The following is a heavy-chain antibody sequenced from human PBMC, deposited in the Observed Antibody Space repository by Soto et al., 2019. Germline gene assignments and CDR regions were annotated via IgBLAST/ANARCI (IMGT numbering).Heavy chain of an antibody. CDR2: IWYDGSNK. V-gene: IGHV3-33*08. J-gene: IGHJ4*02. Sequence: GESLKISCAASGFTFSSYGMHWVRQAPGKGLEWVAVIWYDGSNKYYADSVKGRFTISRDNSKNTLYLQMNSLRAEDTAVYYCARARQLVDYWGQGTLVTVSS. D-gene: IGHD6-6*01. CDR3: ARARQLVDY. CDR1: GFTFSSYG.